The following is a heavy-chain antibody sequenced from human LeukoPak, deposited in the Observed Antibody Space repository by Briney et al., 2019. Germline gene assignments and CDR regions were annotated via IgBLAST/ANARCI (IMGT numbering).Heavy chain of an antibody. CDR3: ASLYGGNSDNLRDY. J-gene: IGHJ4*02. CDR1: GGSIRSYY. CDR2: IYYSGST. V-gene: IGHV4-59*01. D-gene: IGHD4-23*01. Sequence: PSETLSLTCTVSGGSIRSYYWSWIRQPPGKGLEWIGYIYYSGSTNYNPSLKSRVTISVDTSKNQFSLKLSSVTAADTAVYYCASLYGGNSDNLRDYWGQGTLVTVSS.